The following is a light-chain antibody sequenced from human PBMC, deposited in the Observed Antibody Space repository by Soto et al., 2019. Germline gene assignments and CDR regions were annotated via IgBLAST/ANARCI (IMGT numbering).Light chain of an antibody. V-gene: IGLV2-14*01. CDR2: EVS. Sequence: QSALTQPASVSGSPGQSITISCTGTSSDVGNYNFVSWYQQHPGNAPKLMIYEVSNRPSGVSDRFSGSKSGNTASLAISGLQADDEADYYCSSFTTSNTWMFGGGTQLTVL. CDR1: SSDVGNYNF. CDR3: SSFTTSNTWM. J-gene: IGLJ3*02.